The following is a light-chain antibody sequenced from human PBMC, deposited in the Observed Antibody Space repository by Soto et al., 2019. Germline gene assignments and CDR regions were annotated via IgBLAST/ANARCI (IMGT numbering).Light chain of an antibody. CDR1: SSDVGGYNY. J-gene: IGLJ2*01. V-gene: IGLV2-14*01. CDR3: SSYTSSITLV. Sequence: QSALTQPASVSGSPGQSITISCTGTSSDVGGYNYVSWYQQHPGKAPKLMIYDVNNRPSGVSNRFSGSNSSNTASLTISGLEAEDAGDYYCSSYTSSITLVFGGGTKLTVL. CDR2: DVN.